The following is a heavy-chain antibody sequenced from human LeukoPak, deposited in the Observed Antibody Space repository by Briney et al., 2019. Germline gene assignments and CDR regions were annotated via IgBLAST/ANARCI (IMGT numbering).Heavy chain of an antibody. V-gene: IGHV4-61*02. CDR3: ARPLYYYDSSGYAY. Sequence: SETLSLTCTVSGGSISSGSYYWSWIRQPAGKGLEWIGRIYTSGSTNYNPSLKSRVTISVDTSKNQFSLKLSSVTAADTAVYYCARPLYYYDSSGYAYWGQGTLVTVSS. CDR1: GGSISSGSYY. J-gene: IGHJ4*02. D-gene: IGHD3-22*01. CDR2: IYTSGST.